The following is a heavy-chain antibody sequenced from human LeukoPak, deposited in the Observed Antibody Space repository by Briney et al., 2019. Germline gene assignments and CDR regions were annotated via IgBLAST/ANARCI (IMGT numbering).Heavy chain of an antibody. J-gene: IGHJ4*02. D-gene: IGHD6-19*01. V-gene: IGHV1-46*01. CDR3: ARDSTGWSVDY. CDR2: LTPNSGDT. Sequence: VASVKVSCKASGYTFTNYHMHWVRQAPGQALEWMGILTPNSGDTTYAQKFQGRTTMTRDTSTSTVYMELSSLRFEDTAVYHCARDSTGWSVDYWGQGTLVTVSS. CDR1: GYTFTNYH.